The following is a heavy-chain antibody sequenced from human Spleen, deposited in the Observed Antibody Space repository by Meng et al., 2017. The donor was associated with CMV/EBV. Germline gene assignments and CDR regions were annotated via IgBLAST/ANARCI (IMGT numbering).Heavy chain of an antibody. CDR3: TRAGRHYGAFGH. J-gene: IGHJ5*02. CDR1: RNRFKGCY. CDR2: TNPSDGDT. Sequence: CRAFRNRFKGCYMHWQPQAPGPGVGWMGITNPSDGDTTYARKFLRRVAITRDTSKSTVYMELSSLRSEATAMYYCTRAGRHYGAFGHWGQGTLVTVSS. V-gene: IGHV1-46*02. D-gene: IGHD4/OR15-4a*01.